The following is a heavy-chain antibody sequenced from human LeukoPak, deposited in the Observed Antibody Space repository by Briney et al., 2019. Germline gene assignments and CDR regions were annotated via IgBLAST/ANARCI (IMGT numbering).Heavy chain of an antibody. D-gene: IGHD1-26*01. Sequence: SGGSLKLSCAASGFTFSGSAMHWVRQASGKGLEWVGRIRSKANTYATAYAASVKGRFTISRDDSKNTAYLQMNSLKTEDTAVYYCTRRSTGGSYYYYYMDVWGKGTTVTVSS. CDR1: GFTFSGSA. CDR3: TRRSTGGSYYYYYMDV. J-gene: IGHJ6*03. CDR2: IRSKANTYAT. V-gene: IGHV3-73*01.